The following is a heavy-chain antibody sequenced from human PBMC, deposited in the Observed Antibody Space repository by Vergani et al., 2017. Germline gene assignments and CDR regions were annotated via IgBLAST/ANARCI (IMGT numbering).Heavy chain of an antibody. V-gene: IGHV1-8*01. D-gene: IGHD2-2*01. J-gene: IGHJ6*03. CDR1: GYTFTSYD. CDR3: ARGGGRYCSSTSCYYYYYYMDV. Sequence: QVQLVQSGAEVKKPGASVKVSCKASGYTFTSYDINWVRQATGQGLEWMGWMNPNSGNTGYAQKFQGRVTMTRNTSISTAYMELSSLRSEDTAVYYCARGGGRYCSSTSCYYYYYYMDVWGKGTTVTVSS. CDR2: MNPNSGNT.